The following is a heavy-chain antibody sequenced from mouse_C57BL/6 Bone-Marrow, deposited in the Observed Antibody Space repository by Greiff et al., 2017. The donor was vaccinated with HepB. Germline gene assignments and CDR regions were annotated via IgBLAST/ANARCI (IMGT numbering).Heavy chain of an antibody. D-gene: IGHD1-1*01. J-gene: IGHJ1*03. CDR2: GQGLEWIG. CDR3: SEDSAVYYCALFYYGSSYRYFDV. CDR1: YTFSRRVH. V-gene: IGHV1-87*01. Sequence: QVQLQQSGPELARPWASVKISCQAFYTFSRRVHFAIRDTNYWMQWVKQRPGQGLEWIGAIYPGNGDTSYNQKFKGKATLTADKSSSTAYMQLSSRTSEDSAVYYCALFYYGSSYRYFDVWGTGTTVTVSS.